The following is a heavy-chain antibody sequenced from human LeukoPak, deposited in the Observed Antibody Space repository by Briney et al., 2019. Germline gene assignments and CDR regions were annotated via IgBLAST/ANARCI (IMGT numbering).Heavy chain of an antibody. J-gene: IGHJ4*02. CDR1: GFTFNSYA. CDR3: AKGVGIVTATPFGY. V-gene: IGHV3-23*01. CDR2: TSSVGGRT. Sequence: GGSLRLSCAASGFTFNSYAMNWVRQAPGKGLEWVSGTSSVGGRTYYADSVKGRFTISRDNSKKTLSLQMNSLRAEDTAIYYCAKGVGIVTATPFGYWGQGNLVSVSS. D-gene: IGHD2-2*02.